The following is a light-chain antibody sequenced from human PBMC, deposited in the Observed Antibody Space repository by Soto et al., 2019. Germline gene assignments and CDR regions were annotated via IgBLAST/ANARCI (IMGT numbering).Light chain of an antibody. CDR3: QKFNSAPLT. J-gene: IGKJ5*01. CDR1: QDISVY. CDR2: SAS. V-gene: IGKV1-27*01. Sequence: DIQMTQSPSSLSASVGDRVTITCRASQDISVYLAWYQQKAGKVPKLLIYSASTLQSGVPSRFSGSGSGTDFTLTISSLQPEDVATYYCQKFNSAPLTCGQGTRLEIK.